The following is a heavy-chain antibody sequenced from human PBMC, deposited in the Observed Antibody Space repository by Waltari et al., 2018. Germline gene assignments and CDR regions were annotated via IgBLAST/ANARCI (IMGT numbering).Heavy chain of an antibody. CDR2: IYPGDSDT. D-gene: IGHD2-15*01. V-gene: IGHV5-51*03. Sequence: EVQLVQSGAEVKKPGESLKISCKGSGYSFTSYWIGWVRQMPGKGLEWMGIIYPGDSDTRYSPSFQGQVTISADKSISTAYLQWSSLKASDTAMYYCARRHCSGGSCYPKDAFDIWGQGTMVTVSS. CDR3: ARRHCSGGSCYPKDAFDI. J-gene: IGHJ3*02. CDR1: GYSFTSYW.